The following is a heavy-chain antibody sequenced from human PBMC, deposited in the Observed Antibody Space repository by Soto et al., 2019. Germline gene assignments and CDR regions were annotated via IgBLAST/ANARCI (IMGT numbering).Heavy chain of an antibody. CDR1: GFTFSSYA. D-gene: IGHD3-3*01. V-gene: IGHV3-23*01. CDR2: NSGSGGST. J-gene: IGHJ4*02. CDR3: AKSGRITIFGVVIIWFDY. Sequence: RLSCAASGFTFSSYAMSWVRQAPAKGLEWVSANSGSGGSTYYADSVKGRFTIPRDNSKNTLYLQMNSLRAEDTAVYYCAKSGRITIFGVVIIWFDYWGQGTLVTVSS.